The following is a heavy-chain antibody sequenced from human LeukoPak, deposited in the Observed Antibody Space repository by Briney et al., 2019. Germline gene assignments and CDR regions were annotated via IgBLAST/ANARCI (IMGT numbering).Heavy chain of an antibody. J-gene: IGHJ4*02. CDR3: ARGVNGNYGKFDS. CDR1: GFTFRSYW. Sequence: GGSLRLSCSASGFTFRSYWMKWVRQAPGKGLEWVASIKEDGSAKYYVDSVKGRFTISRDSAKNTLYVRMNSLRAEDTAVYYCARGVNGNYGKFDSWGQGTLVTVSS. D-gene: IGHD4-17*01. V-gene: IGHV3-7*02. CDR2: IKEDGSAK.